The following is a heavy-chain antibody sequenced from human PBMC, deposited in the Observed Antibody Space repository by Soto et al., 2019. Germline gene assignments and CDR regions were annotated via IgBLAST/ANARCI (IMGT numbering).Heavy chain of an antibody. CDR3: AKGYCSSTSCDIFDY. V-gene: IGHV3-30*18. CDR2: ISYDGSNK. J-gene: IGHJ4*02. Sequence: GGSLRLSCAASGFTFSSYGMHWVRQAPGKGLEWVAVISYDGSNKYYADSVKGRFTISRDNSKNTLYLQMNSLRAEDTAVYYCAKGYCSSTSCDIFDYWGQGTLVTVSS. CDR1: GFTFSSYG. D-gene: IGHD2-2*02.